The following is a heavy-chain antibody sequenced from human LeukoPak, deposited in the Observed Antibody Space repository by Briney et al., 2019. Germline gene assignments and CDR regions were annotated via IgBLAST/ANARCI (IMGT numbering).Heavy chain of an antibody. CDR3: ARDGRSCSGGSCYPH. CDR2: ISSSGGTI. Sequence: PGGSLRLSCAASGFTFGSYEMHWVRQAPGKGLEWVSYISSSGGTIYYADSVKGRFTISRDNAKNSLYLQMNSLRAEDTAIYFCARDGRSCSGGSCYPHWGQGTLVTVSS. J-gene: IGHJ4*02. V-gene: IGHV3-48*03. D-gene: IGHD2-15*01. CDR1: GFTFGSYE.